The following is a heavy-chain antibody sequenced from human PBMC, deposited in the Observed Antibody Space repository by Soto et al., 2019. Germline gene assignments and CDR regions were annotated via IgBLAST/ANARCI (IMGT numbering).Heavy chain of an antibody. CDR2: IYSGGST. D-gene: IGHD6-13*01. CDR1: GFTVSSNY. V-gene: IGHV3-66*01. Sequence: ESGGGLVQPGGSLRLSCAASGFTVSSNYMSWVRQAPGKGLEWVLVIYSGGSTYYADSVKGRFTISRDNSKNTLYLQMNSLRAEDTAVYYCAAGGGSSWNRKGIRNTKYYYYYMDVWGKGTTVTVSS. J-gene: IGHJ6*03. CDR3: AAGGGSSWNRKGIRNTKYYYYYMDV.